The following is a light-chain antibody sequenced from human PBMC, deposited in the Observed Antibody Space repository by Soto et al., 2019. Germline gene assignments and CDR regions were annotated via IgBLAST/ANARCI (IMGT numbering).Light chain of an antibody. CDR3: CSYAGTSVLL. J-gene: IGLJ2*01. CDR2: DVT. V-gene: IGLV2-11*01. Sequence: QSALTQPRSVSGSPRQSVTISCTGTSSDVGAFNFVSWYRHHPGRAPKLMISDVTKRPSWVPDRFSGSKSGNTGSLTISGLQAEDEADYYCCSYAGTSVLLFGGGTQLTVL. CDR1: SSDVGAFNF.